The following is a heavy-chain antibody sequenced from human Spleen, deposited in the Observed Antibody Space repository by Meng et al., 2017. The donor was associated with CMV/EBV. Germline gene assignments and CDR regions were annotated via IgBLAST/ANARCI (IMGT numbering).Heavy chain of an antibody. CDR2: RSHTGSS. J-gene: IGHJ4*02. Sequence: SGRSGTRMRREAGRDLEWRGGRSHTGSSNDNPSHKSQGRISANTAKNQFSLNLNSGTAADTAVYFCARGQHISMIFVMMSTFFDYWGRGTLVTVSS. CDR3: ARGQHISMIFVMMSTFFDY. V-gene: IGHV4-34*01. D-gene: IGHD3-22*01. CDR1: SGRS.